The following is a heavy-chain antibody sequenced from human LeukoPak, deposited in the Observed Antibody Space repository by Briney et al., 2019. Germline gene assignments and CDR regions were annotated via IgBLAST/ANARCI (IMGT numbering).Heavy chain of an antibody. J-gene: IGHJ4*02. CDR2: ISAYNGNT. D-gene: IGHD3-10*01. V-gene: IGHV1-18*01. CDR3: AREAGYYGPDYYFDY. CDR1: GYTFTSYG. Sequence: ASVKVSCKASGYTFTSYGISWVRQAPGQGLEWMGWISAYNGNTNYAQKLQGRVTMTTDTSTSTAYMELRNLRSDDTAVYYCAREAGYYGPDYYFDYWGQGTLVTVSS.